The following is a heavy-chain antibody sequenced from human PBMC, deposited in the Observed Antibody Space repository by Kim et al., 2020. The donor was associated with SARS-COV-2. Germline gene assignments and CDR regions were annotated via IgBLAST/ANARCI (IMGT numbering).Heavy chain of an antibody. CDR2: IGTAGDT. V-gene: IGHV3-13*01. CDR3: ARGGGVEMPWDALLPPDYYDGGMDV. CDR1: GFTFSSYD. J-gene: IGHJ6*04. D-gene: IGHD2-8*02. Sequence: GGSLRLSCAASGFTFSSYDMHWVRQATGKGLEWVSAIGTAGDTYYPGSAKGRFTISRENAQNSLYLQMNSLRAGDTAVYYCARGGGVEMPWDALLPPDYYDGGMDVWGEGTTGTVSS.